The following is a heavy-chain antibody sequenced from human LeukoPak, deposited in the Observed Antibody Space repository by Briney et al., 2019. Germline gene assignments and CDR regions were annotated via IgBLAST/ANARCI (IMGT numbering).Heavy chain of an antibody. V-gene: IGHV1-3*01. CDR1: GLTFTASA. CDR3: ARGRWERSGWYYLDY. J-gene: IGHJ4*02. Sequence: ASGKLCCSASGLTFTASAIHLFREAPGQSLGGLGWINLYNGDKKYSHTLKARGTITRDTSANTADMELSSLRPEDTAVYYCARGRWERSGWYYLDYWGQGTLVTVSS. D-gene: IGHD6-19*01. CDR2: INLYNGDK.